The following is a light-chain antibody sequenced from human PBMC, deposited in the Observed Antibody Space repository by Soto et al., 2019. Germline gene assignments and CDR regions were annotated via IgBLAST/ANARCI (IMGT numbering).Light chain of an antibody. J-gene: IGLJ3*02. CDR1: TSNLGRHF. Sequence: QSVLTQPPSASGTPGQRVTISCSGSTSNLGRHFVYWYQQLPGTAPNLLIYNNNKRPSGVPDRFSGSKSGTSASLAISGLRSDDEADYYCAAWDDSLSGSVFGGGTKLTVL. CDR2: NNN. CDR3: AAWDDSLSGSV. V-gene: IGLV1-47*02.